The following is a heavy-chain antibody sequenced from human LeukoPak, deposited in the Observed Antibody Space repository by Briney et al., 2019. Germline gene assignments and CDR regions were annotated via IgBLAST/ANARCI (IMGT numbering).Heavy chain of an antibody. CDR1: GGSISSYY. V-gene: IGHV4-59*01. Sequence: PSETLSLTCTVSGGSISSYYWSWIRQPPGKGLEWIGYIYYSGSTNYNPSLKSRVTISVDTSKNQFSLKLSSLTAADTAVYYCARGGSSYYYYYGMDVWGQGTTVTVSS. D-gene: IGHD2-15*01. CDR3: ARGGSSYYYYYGMDV. J-gene: IGHJ6*02. CDR2: IYYSGST.